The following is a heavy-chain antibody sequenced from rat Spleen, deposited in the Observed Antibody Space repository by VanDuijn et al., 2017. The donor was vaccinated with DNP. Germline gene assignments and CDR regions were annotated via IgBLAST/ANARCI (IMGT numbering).Heavy chain of an antibody. D-gene: IGHD1-12*03. Sequence: EVQLVETGGGLVQPGKSPKLSCVASGFTFSSYWMYWIRQAPGKGLEWLSSINIDGVSTYYPESVKGRFTVSRDNAENTVYLQMNSLRSEDTATYYCARGGDGYDYWGQGVMVTVFS. V-gene: IGHV5-58*01. CDR2: INIDGVST. CDR3: ARGGDGYDY. CDR1: GFTFSSYW. J-gene: IGHJ2*01.